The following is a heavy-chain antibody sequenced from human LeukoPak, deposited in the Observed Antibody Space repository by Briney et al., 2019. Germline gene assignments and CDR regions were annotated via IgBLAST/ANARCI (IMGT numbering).Heavy chain of an antibody. CDR3: ASCDSSGYYYPMDY. CDR1: GYIFTSYV. Sequence: GASVKVSCKASGYIFTSYVLHWVRQAPGQGLEWMGGIIPIFGTANYAQKFQGRVTITADESTSTAYMELSSLRSEDTAVYYCASCDSSGYYYPMDYWGQGTLVTVSS. D-gene: IGHD3-22*01. J-gene: IGHJ4*02. CDR2: IIPIFGTA. V-gene: IGHV1-69*13.